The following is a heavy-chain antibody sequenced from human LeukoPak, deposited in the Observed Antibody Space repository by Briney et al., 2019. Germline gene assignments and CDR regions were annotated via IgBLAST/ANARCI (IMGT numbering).Heavy chain of an antibody. D-gene: IGHD5-24*01. CDR3: ARRRDGYNEFAGLDP. CDR2: IYYSGST. J-gene: IGHJ5*02. V-gene: IGHV4-59*12. Sequence: SETLSLTCTVSGGSISSYYWSWIRQPPGKGLEWIGFIYYSGSTNYNPSLKSRVTISVDTSKNQFSLKLSSVTAADTAVYYCARRRDGYNEFAGLDPWGQGTLVTVSS. CDR1: GGSISSYY.